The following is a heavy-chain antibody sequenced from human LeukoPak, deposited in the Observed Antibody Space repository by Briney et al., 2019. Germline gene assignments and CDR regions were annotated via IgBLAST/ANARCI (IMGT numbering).Heavy chain of an antibody. CDR1: GFTFSSYE. V-gene: IGHV3-48*03. CDR3: ASIPLSYDYVWGSYRYDY. Sequence: PGGSLRLSCAASGFTFSSYEMNWVRQAPGKGLEWGSYISSSGSTIYYADSVKGRFTISRDNAKNSLYLKMNGLRAEDTAVYYCASIPLSYDYVWGSYRYDYWGQGTLVTVSS. D-gene: IGHD3-16*02. CDR2: ISSSGSTI. J-gene: IGHJ4*02.